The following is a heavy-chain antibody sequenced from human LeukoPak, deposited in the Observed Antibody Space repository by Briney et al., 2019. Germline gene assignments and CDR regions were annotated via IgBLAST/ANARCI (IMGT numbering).Heavy chain of an antibody. J-gene: IGHJ5*02. D-gene: IGHD6-13*01. Sequence: SETLSLTCAVYGGSFSGYYWSWIRQPPGKGLEWIGEINHSGSTNYNPSLKSRVTISVDTSKNQFSLKLSSVTAADTAVYYCAGGRAVLAGTAGWFDPWGQGTLVTVSS. CDR3: AGGRAVLAGTAGWFDP. CDR2: INHSGST. V-gene: IGHV4-34*01. CDR1: GGSFSGYY.